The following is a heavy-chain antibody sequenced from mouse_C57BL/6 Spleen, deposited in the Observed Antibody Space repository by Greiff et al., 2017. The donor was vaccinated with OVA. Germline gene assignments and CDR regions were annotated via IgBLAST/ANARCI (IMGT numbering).Heavy chain of an antibody. CDR2: INPNNGGT. CDR1: GYTFTDYN. Sequence: EVKLQESGPELVKPGASVKMSCKASGYTFTDYNMHWVKQSHGKSLEWIGYINPNNGGTSYNQKFKGKATLTVNKSSSTAYMELRSLTSEDSAVYYCARDYGSSYDWYFDVWGTGTTVTVSS. D-gene: IGHD1-1*01. J-gene: IGHJ1*03. V-gene: IGHV1-22*01. CDR3: ARDYGSSYDWYFDV.